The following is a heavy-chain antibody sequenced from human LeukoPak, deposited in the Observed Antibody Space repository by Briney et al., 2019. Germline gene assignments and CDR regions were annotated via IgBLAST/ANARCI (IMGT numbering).Heavy chain of an antibody. CDR2: IIPIFGTA. CDR3: ARGDSSGWYGGNWFDP. J-gene: IGHJ5*02. D-gene: IGHD6-19*01. CDR1: GGTFSSYA. Sequence: GASVKVSCKASGGTFSSYAISWVRQAPGQGLEWMGGIIPIFGTANYAQKFQGRVTITADESTSTAYMELSSLRSEDTAVYYCARGDSSGWYGGNWFDPWGQGTLVTVSS. V-gene: IGHV1-69*13.